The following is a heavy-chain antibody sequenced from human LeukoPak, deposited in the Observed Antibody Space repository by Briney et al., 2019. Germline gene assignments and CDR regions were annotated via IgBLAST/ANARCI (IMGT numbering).Heavy chain of an antibody. D-gene: IGHD4-23*01. V-gene: IGHV3-7*03. Sequence: PGGSLRLSCAASGFTFSSYWMSWVRQAPGKGLEWVANIKQEGREKYYVDSVKGRFTISRDNAKNSLYLQMNSLRAEDTAVYYCARAATYYGGNEDYWGQGTLVTVSS. CDR1: GFTFSSYW. CDR3: ARAATYYGGNEDY. CDR2: IKQEGREK. J-gene: IGHJ4*02.